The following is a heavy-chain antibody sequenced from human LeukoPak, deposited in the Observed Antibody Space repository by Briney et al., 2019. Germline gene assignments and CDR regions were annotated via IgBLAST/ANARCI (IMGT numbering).Heavy chain of an antibody. D-gene: IGHD5-18*01. J-gene: IGHJ6*02. CDR1: GFTFSSYS. V-gene: IGHV3-48*04. CDR3: ARFEDTAMVFRYYGMDV. CDR2: ISSASGSI. Sequence: PGGSLRLSCAASGFTFSSYSMNWVRQAPGKGLEWVSYISSASGSIYYADSVKGRFTISRDNAKNSLFLQMNSLRAEDTAVYYCARFEDTAMVFRYYGMDVWGQGTTVTVSS.